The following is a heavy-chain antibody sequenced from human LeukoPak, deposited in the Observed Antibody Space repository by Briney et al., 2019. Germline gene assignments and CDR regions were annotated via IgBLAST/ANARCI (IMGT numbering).Heavy chain of an antibody. CDR3: AKRLRGFGERNWFDP. CDR2: ISGSGGST. Sequence: TGGSLRLSCAASGFTFSSCSMNWVRQAPGKGLEWVSAISGSGGSTYYADSVKGRFTISRDNSKNTLYLQMNSLRAEDTAVYYCAKRLRGFGERNWFDPWGQGTLVTVSS. D-gene: IGHD3-10*01. CDR1: GFTFSSCS. J-gene: IGHJ5*02. V-gene: IGHV3-23*01.